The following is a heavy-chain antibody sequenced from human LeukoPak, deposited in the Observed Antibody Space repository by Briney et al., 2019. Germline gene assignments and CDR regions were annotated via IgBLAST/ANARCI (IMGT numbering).Heavy chain of an antibody. J-gene: IGHJ3*02. CDR2: IYYSGST. V-gene: IGHV4-39*01. D-gene: IGHD3-10*01. CDR1: GFTVSSNY. Sequence: GSLRLSCAASGFTVSSNYMSWVRQPPGKGLEWIGSIYYSGSTYHNPSLKSRVTISVDTSKNQFSLKLSSVTAADTAVYYCARPGEWDHKGWGAFDIWGQGTMVTVSS. CDR3: ARPGEWDHKGWGAFDI.